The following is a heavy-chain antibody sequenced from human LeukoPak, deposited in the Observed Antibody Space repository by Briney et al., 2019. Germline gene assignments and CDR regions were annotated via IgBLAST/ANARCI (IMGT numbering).Heavy chain of an antibody. V-gene: IGHV4-39*01. Sequence: SETLSLTCTVSGGSISSSSYYWGWLRQPPGKGLEWIGSIYYSGSTYYNPSLKSRVTISVDTSKNQFSLKLSSVTAADTAVYYCARHPLYYYDSSGYSGIDYWGQGTLVTVSS. CDR3: ARHPLYYYDSSGYSGIDY. D-gene: IGHD3-22*01. J-gene: IGHJ4*02. CDR1: GGSISSSSYY. CDR2: IYYSGST.